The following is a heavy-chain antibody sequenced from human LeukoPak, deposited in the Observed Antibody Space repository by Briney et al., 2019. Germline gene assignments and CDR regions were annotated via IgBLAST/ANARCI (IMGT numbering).Heavy chain of an antibody. D-gene: IGHD4-17*01. Sequence: ETLSLTCTVSGYFITSGYYWGWIRQSPGKGLEWIGSIYHSGTTYFNPSLKSRVTISVDTSKNQFALKLNSVTAADTAVYYCASLTTIYSWFDPWGQGILVTVSS. CDR3: ASLTTIYSWFDP. CDR1: GYFITSGYY. J-gene: IGHJ5*02. CDR2: IYHSGTT. V-gene: IGHV4-38-2*02.